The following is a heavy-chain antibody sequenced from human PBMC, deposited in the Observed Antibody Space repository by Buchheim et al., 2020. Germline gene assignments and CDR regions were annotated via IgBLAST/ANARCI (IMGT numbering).Heavy chain of an antibody. D-gene: IGHD6-13*01. J-gene: IGHJ6*02. CDR3: AKDLAAAPNAMDV. CDR1: GFTFTTYA. CDR2: ISGSGGRT. Sequence: EVQLLESGGGLVQPGGSLRLSCAASGFTFTTYAMSWVRQAPGKGLQWVSAISGSGGRTDYADSVKGRFTMSRDNSKNTLYLQMNSLRAEDTAVYYCAKDLAAAPNAMDVWGQGTT. V-gene: IGHV3-23*01.